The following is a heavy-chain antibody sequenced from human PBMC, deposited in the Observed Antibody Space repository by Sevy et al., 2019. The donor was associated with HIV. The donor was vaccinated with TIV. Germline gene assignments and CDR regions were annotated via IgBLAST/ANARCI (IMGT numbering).Heavy chain of an antibody. CDR2: ISYDGSNK. V-gene: IGHV3-30-3*01. J-gene: IGHJ4*02. CDR1: GFTFSSYA. D-gene: IGHD2-21*02. CDR3: ARDAPDVVVVTAIRSYYFDY. Sequence: GGSLRLSCAASGFTFSSYAMHWVRQAPGKGLEWVAVISYDGSNKYYADSVKGRFTISRDSSKNTLYLQMNSLRAEDTAVYYCARDAPDVVVVTAIRSYYFDYWGQGTLVTVSS.